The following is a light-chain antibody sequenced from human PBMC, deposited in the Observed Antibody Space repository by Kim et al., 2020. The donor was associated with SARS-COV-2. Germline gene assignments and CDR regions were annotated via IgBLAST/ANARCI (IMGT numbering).Light chain of an antibody. CDR3: QSADSSGTYYV. V-gene: IGLV3-25*03. CDR2: KDR. CDR1: ALAKQY. J-gene: IGLJ1*01. Sequence: PGQKARITCSGEALAKQYAYWYQQRPGQAPVLVIYKDRERPSGIPERFSGSSSGTTVTLTISGVQAEDEADYYCQSADSSGTYYVFGTGTKVTVL.